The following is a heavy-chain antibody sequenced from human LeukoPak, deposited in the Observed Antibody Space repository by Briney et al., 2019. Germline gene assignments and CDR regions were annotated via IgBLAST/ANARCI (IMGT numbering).Heavy chain of an antibody. CDR3: ARGVVRFVPPGEAFDY. CDR2: IYYSGST. D-gene: IGHD3-3*01. Sequence: SETLPLTCTVSGGSISSSSYYWGWIRQPPGKGLEWIGSIYYSGSTYYNPSLKSRVTISVDTSKNQFSLKLSSVTAADTAVYYCARGVVRFVPPGEAFDYWGQGTLVTVSS. V-gene: IGHV4-39*01. CDR1: GGSISSSSYY. J-gene: IGHJ4*02.